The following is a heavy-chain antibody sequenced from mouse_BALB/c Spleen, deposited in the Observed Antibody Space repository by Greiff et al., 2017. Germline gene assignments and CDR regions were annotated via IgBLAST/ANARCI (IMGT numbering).Heavy chain of an antibody. CDR2: IDTSDSYT. J-gene: IGHJ2*01. V-gene: IGHV1-69*01. Sequence: QVQLQQPGAELVMPGASVKMSCKASGYTFTDYWMHWVKQRPGQGLEWIGAIDTSDSYTSYNQKFKGKATLTVDESSSTAYMQLSSLTSEDSAVYYCARRNSGYFDYWGQGTTLTVSS. CDR1: GYTFTDYW. D-gene: IGHD2-1*01. CDR3: ARRNSGYFDY.